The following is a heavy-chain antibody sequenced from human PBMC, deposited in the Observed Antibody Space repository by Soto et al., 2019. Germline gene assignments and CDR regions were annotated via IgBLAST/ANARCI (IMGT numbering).Heavy chain of an antibody. CDR1: GFTFNNYA. CDR2: ISNTGGST. J-gene: IGHJ4*02. Sequence: PGGSLRLSCAASGFTFNNYAMNWVRQAPGKGLEWVATISNTGGSTYYADSVKGRFTISRDNPKNTLYLQMNSLRVEDTAVYYCAKDRLAGNFDYWGQGTQVTVSS. V-gene: IGHV3-23*01. CDR3: AKDRLAGNFDY.